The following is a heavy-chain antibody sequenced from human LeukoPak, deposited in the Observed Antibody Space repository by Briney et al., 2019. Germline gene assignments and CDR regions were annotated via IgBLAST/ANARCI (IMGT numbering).Heavy chain of an antibody. Sequence: ASVTVSCRTSGYTFTTHDINWVRQATGQALEWMGWMNPKSGNTGYAQKFQGRVTMTRNTSISTAYMELSSLRSEDTAVCYCAWRDGYSFDFWGQGTLVTVSS. CDR3: AWRDGYSFDF. CDR2: MNPKSGNT. J-gene: IGHJ4*02. CDR1: GYTFTTHD. V-gene: IGHV1-8*01. D-gene: IGHD5-24*01.